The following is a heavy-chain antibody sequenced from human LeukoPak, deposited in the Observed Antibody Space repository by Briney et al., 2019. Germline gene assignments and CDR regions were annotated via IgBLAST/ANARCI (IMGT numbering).Heavy chain of an antibody. D-gene: IGHD5-12*01. Sequence: GGSLRLSCAASGFTFSSYSMNWVRQAPGKGLEWVSSISSSSSYIYYADSVKGRFTISRDNAKNSLYLQMNSLRAEDTAVYYCARDLSTKMATILWGQGTLVTVSS. V-gene: IGHV3-21*01. CDR3: ARDLSTKMATIL. J-gene: IGHJ4*02. CDR1: GFTFSSYS. CDR2: ISSSSSYI.